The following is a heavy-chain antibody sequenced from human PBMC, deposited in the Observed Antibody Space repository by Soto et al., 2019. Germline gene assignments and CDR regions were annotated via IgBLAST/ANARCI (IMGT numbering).Heavy chain of an antibody. CDR2: IYYSGST. CDR3: ARGYSSSWFDY. J-gene: IGHJ4*02. CDR1: GGSISSGDYY. Sequence: SETLSLTCTVSGGSISSGDYYWSWIRQPPGKGLEWIGYIYYSGSTYYNPSIKSRVTISVDTSKNQFSLKLSSVTAADTAVYYCARGYSSSWFDYWGQGTLVTVSS. D-gene: IGHD6-13*01. V-gene: IGHV4-30-4*01.